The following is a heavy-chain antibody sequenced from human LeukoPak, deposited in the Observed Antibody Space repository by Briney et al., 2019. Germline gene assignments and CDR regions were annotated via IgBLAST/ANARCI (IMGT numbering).Heavy chain of an antibody. CDR3: ARDRGYTQDY. CDR2: IKSDGSTT. V-gene: IGHV3-74*01. CDR1: GFTVSDNY. Sequence: GGALRLSCAASGFTVSDNYISWVRQAPGKGLVWVSYIKSDGSTTNYADYVKGRFTISRHNAQNTLYLQMNSLRAEDTAVYYCARDRGYTQDYWGQGTLVTVPS. J-gene: IGHJ4*02. D-gene: IGHD5-12*01.